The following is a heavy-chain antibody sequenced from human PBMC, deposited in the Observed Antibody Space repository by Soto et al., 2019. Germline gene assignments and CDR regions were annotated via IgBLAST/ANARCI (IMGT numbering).Heavy chain of an antibody. CDR2: INAGNGNT. Sequence: GASVKVSCKASGYTFTSYAMHWVRQAPGQRLEWMGWINAGNGNTKYSQKFQGRVTITRDTSASTAYMELSSLRSEDTAVYYCARDIPTKLEPGVGENYWGQGTLVTVSS. CDR1: GYTFTSYA. J-gene: IGHJ4*02. D-gene: IGHD1-1*01. V-gene: IGHV1-3*01. CDR3: ARDIPTKLEPGVGENY.